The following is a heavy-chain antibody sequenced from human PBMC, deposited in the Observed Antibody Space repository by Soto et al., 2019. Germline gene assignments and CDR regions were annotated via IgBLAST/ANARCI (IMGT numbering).Heavy chain of an antibody. CDR3: ERNSQYALYGMDV. D-gene: IGHD2-2*01. V-gene: IGHV4-59*01. CDR1: GGSISSYY. Sequence: SETLSLTCTVSGGSISSYYWSWIRQPPGKGLEWIGYIYYSGSTNYNPSLKSRVTISVDTSKNQFSLKLSSVTAADTAVYYCERNSQYALYGMDVWGQGTTVTVSS. CDR2: IYYSGST. J-gene: IGHJ6*02.